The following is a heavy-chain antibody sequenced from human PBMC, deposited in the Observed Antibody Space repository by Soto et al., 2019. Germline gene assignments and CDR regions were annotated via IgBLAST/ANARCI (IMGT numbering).Heavy chain of an antibody. CDR3: ARDDFWSGYLTGMDV. Sequence: GGSLRLSCAASGFTFSSYEMNWVRQAPGKGLEWVPYISSSGSTIYYADSVKGRFTISRDNAKNSLYLQMNSLRAEDTAVYYCARDDFWSGYLTGMDVWGQGTTVTVSS. J-gene: IGHJ6*02. CDR1: GFTFSSYE. CDR2: ISSSGSTI. D-gene: IGHD3-3*01. V-gene: IGHV3-48*03.